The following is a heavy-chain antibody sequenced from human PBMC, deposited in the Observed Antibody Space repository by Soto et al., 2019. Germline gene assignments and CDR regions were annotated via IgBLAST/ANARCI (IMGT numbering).Heavy chain of an antibody. Sequence: EVQLVESGGGLVQPGGSLRLSCAASGFTFSNYWMHWVRQAPGKGLAWVARIDHDGSTDYAGSVRGRFTVSRDNAENMLYQQLNSLRDHYKALYYCVWDSHGDYWGQGTLVTVSS. CDR2: IDHDGST. V-gene: IGHV3-74*01. J-gene: IGHJ4*02. CDR1: GFTFSNYW. CDR3: VWDSHGDY.